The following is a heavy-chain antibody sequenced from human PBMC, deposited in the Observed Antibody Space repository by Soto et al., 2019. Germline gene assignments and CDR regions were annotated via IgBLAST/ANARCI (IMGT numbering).Heavy chain of an antibody. CDR2: ISGSGGST. Sequence: GGSLRLSCAASGFTFSSYAMSWVRQAPGKGLEWVSAISGSGGSTYYADSVKGRFTISRDNSKNTLYLQMNSLRAEDTAVYYCAKDRPTYSGSSYYYYYGMDVWGQGTTVTAP. V-gene: IGHV3-23*01. CDR3: AKDRPTYSGSSYYYYYGMDV. D-gene: IGHD4-4*01. J-gene: IGHJ6*02. CDR1: GFTFSSYA.